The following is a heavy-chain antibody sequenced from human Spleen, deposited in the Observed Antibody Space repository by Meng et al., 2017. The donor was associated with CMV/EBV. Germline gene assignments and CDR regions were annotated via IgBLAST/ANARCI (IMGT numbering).Heavy chain of an antibody. Sequence: SETLSLTCAVYGGSFSGYYWSWIRQLPGKGLEWIGEINHSGSTNYNPSLKSRVTISVDTSKNQFSLKLSSVTAADTAVYYCAGDTPPYTMITFGGVIVRPWGQGTLVTVSS. CDR3: AGDTPPYTMITFGGVIVRP. D-gene: IGHD3-16*02. CDR1: GGSFSGYY. J-gene: IGHJ5*02. V-gene: IGHV4-34*01. CDR2: INHSGST.